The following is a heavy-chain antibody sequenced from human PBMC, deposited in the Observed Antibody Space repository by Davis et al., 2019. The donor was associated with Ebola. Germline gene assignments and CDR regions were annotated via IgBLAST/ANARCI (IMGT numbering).Heavy chain of an antibody. J-gene: IGHJ5*02. CDR2: ISYDGSNK. V-gene: IGHV3-30-3*01. Sequence: PGGSLRLSFAASGFTFSSYAMHWVRQAPGKGLEWVAVISYDGSNKYYADSVKGRFTISRDNSKNTLYLQMNSLRAEDTAVYYCAKDLRDNVVVSWFDPWGQGTLVTVSS. CDR3: AKDLRDNVVVSWFDP. CDR1: GFTFSSYA. D-gene: IGHD2-2*01.